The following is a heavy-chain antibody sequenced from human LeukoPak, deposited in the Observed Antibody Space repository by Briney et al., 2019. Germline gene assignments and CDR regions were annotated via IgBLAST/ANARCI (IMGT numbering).Heavy chain of an antibody. CDR3: ARDRMDYYDSSGSVDY. V-gene: IGHV1-2*02. CDR2: INPNSGGT. CDR1: GCTFTGYY. J-gene: IGHJ4*02. Sequence: ASVKVSCKASGCTFTGYYMHWVRQAPGQGLEWMGWINPNSGGTNYAQKFQGRVTMTRDTSISTAYMELSRLRSDDTAVYYCARDRMDYYDSSGSVDYWGQGTLVTVSS. D-gene: IGHD3-22*01.